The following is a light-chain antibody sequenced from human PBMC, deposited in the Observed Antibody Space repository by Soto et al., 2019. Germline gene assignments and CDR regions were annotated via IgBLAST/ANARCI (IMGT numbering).Light chain of an antibody. Sequence: QSVLTQPPSVPEAPGQRATISCTGSSSNIGAGYEAHWYQQVPGTAPKLLIYENNNRPSGVPDRFSGSKSGTSASLAITGLQAEDEAEYYCQSYDSSLSGYVFGTGTKLTVL. CDR3: QSYDSSLSGYV. J-gene: IGLJ1*01. V-gene: IGLV1-40*01. CDR2: ENN. CDR1: SSNIGAGYE.